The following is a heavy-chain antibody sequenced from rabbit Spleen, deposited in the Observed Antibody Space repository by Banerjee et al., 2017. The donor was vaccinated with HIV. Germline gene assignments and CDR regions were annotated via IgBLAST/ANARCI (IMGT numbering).Heavy chain of an antibody. V-gene: IGHV1S45*01. CDR2: IDIGSRDFT. Sequence: QQQLEESGGGLVKPGGILTLTCKASGIDFSNYNFICWVRQAPGKGLEWIACIDIGSRDFTYYASWAKGRFIISKTSSTTVTLQMTSLTVADTATYFCARDTGNYGNYAGAYNLWGQGTLVTVS. CDR3: ARDTGNYGNYAGAYNL. D-gene: IGHD4-2*01. J-gene: IGHJ4*01. CDR1: GIDFSNYNF.